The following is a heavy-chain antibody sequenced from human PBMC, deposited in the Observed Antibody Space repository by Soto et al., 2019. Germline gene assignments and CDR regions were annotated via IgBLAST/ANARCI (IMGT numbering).Heavy chain of an antibody. CDR2: ISAYNGNT. J-gene: IGHJ4*02. D-gene: IGHD3-22*01. CDR1: GYTFTSYC. CDR3: ARGPILYYYDSSGYYGY. Sequence: ASVKVSCKGSGYTFTSYCISWVLQAPGQGLEWMGWISAYNGNTNYAQKLQGRVTMTTDTSTSTAYMELRSLRSDDTAVYYCARGPILYYYDSSGYYGYWGQGTLVTVSS. V-gene: IGHV1-18*01.